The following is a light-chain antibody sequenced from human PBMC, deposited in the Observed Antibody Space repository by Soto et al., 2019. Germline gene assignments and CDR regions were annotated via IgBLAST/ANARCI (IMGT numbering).Light chain of an antibody. Sequence: QSVLTQPASVSGSPGQSIAISCTGTSSDVGAYIYVSWYQHHPGKATKLILYDVSARPSGVSDRFSGSKSGNTASLTISGLQPEDEADYYCSSYTSSSTEVFGTGTKVTVL. J-gene: IGLJ1*01. CDR3: SSYTSSSTEV. V-gene: IGLV2-14*03. CDR2: DVS. CDR1: SSDVGAYIY.